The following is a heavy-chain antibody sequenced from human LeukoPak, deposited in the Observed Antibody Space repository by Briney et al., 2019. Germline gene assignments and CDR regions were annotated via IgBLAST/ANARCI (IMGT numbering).Heavy chain of an antibody. V-gene: IGHV3-23*01. CDR2: ISGSGGST. J-gene: IGHJ4*02. CDR3: ATGPPAPYCSGGSCYPTY. D-gene: IGHD2-15*01. Sequence: SGGSLRLSCAASGFTFSSYAMSWVRQAPGKGLEWVSAISGSGGSTYYADSVKGRFTISRDNSKNTLYLQMNSLRAEDTAVYYCATGPPAPYCSGGSCYPTYWGQGTLVTVSS. CDR1: GFTFSSYA.